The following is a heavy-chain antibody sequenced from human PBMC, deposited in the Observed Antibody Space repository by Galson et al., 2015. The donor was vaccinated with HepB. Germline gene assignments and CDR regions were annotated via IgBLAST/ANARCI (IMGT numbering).Heavy chain of an antibody. V-gene: IGHV3-30*03. D-gene: IGHD3-10*01. CDR1: GFTFSSYG. CDR3: ASMVRGFNFDY. J-gene: IGHJ4*02. Sequence: SLRLSCAASGFTFSSYGMHWVRQAPGKGLEWVAVISYDGSNKYYADSVKGRFTISRDNSKNTLYLQMNSLRAEDTAVYYCASMVRGFNFDYWGQGTLVTVSS. CDR2: ISYDGSNK.